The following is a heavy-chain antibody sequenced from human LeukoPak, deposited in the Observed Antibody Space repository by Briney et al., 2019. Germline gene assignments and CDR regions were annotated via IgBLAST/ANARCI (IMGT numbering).Heavy chain of an antibody. V-gene: IGHV3-23*01. J-gene: IGHJ4*02. Sequence: PGGSLRLSCAASGFTFNNYAMNWVRQAPGKGLELVSAISGGGETTYYADSAKGRFTISRDNSQNTLYLQMNRLRAEDTAVYYCARDYADYVGYFFFDYWGQGTLVTVSS. CDR2: ISGGGETT. CDR1: GFTFNNYA. CDR3: ARDYADYVGYFFFDY. D-gene: IGHD4-17*01.